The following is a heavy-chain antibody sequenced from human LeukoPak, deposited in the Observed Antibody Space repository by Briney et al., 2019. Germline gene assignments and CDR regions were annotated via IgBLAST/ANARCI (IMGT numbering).Heavy chain of an antibody. V-gene: IGHV5-51*01. CDR3: ARQSRDGSKTRGYYFDY. J-gene: IGHJ4*02. D-gene: IGHD3-10*01. CDR1: GYIFTHYW. CDR2: IYPADSDT. Sequence: AESLKISCQVSGYIFTHYWIGWVRQMPGKGLESMGLIYPADSDTTYSPSFQGQVTISADKSISTVYLQWSSLKASDTAMYYCARQSRDGSKTRGYYFDYWGQGTLVTVSS.